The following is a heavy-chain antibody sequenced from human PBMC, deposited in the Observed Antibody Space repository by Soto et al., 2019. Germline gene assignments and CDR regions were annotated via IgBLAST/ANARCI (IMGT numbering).Heavy chain of an antibody. J-gene: IGHJ4*02. CDR3: ARHGYSYGYDYYFDY. CDR2: IYYSGST. CDR1: GGSISSYY. Sequence: PSETLSLTCTVSGGSISSYYWSWIRQPPGKGLEWIGYIYYSGSTNYNPSLKSRVTISVDTSKNQFSLKLSSVTAADTAVYYCARHGYSYGYDYYFDYWGQGTLVTVSS. D-gene: IGHD5-18*01. V-gene: IGHV4-59*08.